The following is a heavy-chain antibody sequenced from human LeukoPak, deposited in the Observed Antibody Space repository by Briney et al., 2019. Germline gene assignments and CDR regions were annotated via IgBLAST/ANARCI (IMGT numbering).Heavy chain of an antibody. J-gene: IGHJ3*02. V-gene: IGHV3-30*04. Sequence: GGSLRLSCAASGFTFSSYAMHWVRQAPGKGLEWVAVISYDGSNKYYADSVKGRFTISRDNSKNTLYLQMNSLRAEDTAVYYCASPFEIDAFDIWGQGTMVTVSS. D-gene: IGHD3-16*01. CDR2: ISYDGSNK. CDR3: ASPFEIDAFDI. CDR1: GFTFSSYA.